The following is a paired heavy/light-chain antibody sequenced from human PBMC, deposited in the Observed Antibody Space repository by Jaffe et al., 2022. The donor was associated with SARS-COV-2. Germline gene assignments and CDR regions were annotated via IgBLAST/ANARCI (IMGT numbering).Light chain of an antibody. CDR2: GAS. CDR1: QSVSSSY. J-gene: IGKJ4*01. V-gene: IGKV3-20*01. CDR3: QQYGSSPGVT. Sequence: EIVLTQSPGTLSLSPGERATLSCRASQSVSSSYLAWYQQKPGQAPRLLIYGASSRATGIPDRFSGSGSGTDFTLTISRLEPEDFAVYYCQQYGSSPGVTFGGGTKVEIK.
Heavy chain of an antibody. J-gene: IGHJ6*02. Sequence: EVQLVESGGGLVQPGGSLRLSCAASGFTFSSYDMHWVRQATGKGLEWVSAIGTAGDTYYPGSVKGRFTISRENAKNSLYLQMNSLRAGDTAVYYCARSREDCSGGSCYSGGGMDVWGQGTTVTVSS. CDR3: ARSREDCSGGSCYSGGGMDV. CDR2: IGTAGDT. V-gene: IGHV3-13*01. D-gene: IGHD2-15*01. CDR1: GFTFSSYD.